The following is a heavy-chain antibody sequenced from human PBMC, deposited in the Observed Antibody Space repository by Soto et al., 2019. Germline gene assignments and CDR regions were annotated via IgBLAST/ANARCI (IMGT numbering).Heavy chain of an antibody. V-gene: IGHV1-69*13. CDR1: GGTFSSYA. D-gene: IGHD4-4*01. J-gene: IGHJ6*02. CDR3: ARNAATVNGMDV. Sequence: GASVKVSCKASGGTFSSYAISWVRQAPGQGLEWMGGIIPIFGTANYAQKFQGRVTITADESTSTAYMELSSLRSEDTAVYYCARNAATVNGMDVWGQGTTVTVSS. CDR2: IIPIFGTA.